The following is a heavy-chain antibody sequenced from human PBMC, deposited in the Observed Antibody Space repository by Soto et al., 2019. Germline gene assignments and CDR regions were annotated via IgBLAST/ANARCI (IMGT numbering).Heavy chain of an antibody. J-gene: IGHJ4*02. Sequence: PGESLKISCKGSGYSFTSYWIGWVRQMPGKGLEWMGIIYPGDSDTRYSPSFQGQVTISADKSISTAYLQWSSLKASDTAMYYCARLTELERPFRARPVGYWGQGTLVTVSS. CDR3: ARLTELERPFRARPVGY. CDR1: GYSFTSYW. CDR2: IYPGDSDT. D-gene: IGHD1-1*01. V-gene: IGHV5-51*01.